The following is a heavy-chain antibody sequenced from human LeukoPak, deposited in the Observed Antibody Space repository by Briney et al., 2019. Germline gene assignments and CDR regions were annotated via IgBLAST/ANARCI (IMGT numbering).Heavy chain of an antibody. CDR2: IIPIFGTA. D-gene: IGHD2-2*02. V-gene: IGHV1-69*13. CDR3: ARDVVPAAIRGNNWFDP. CDR1: GGTFSSYA. Sequence: SVKVSCKASGGTFSSYAISWVRQAPGQGLEWMGGIIPIFGTANYAQKFQGRVTITADESTSTAYMELSSLRSEDTAVYYCARDVVPAAIRGNNWFDPWGQGTQVTVSS. J-gene: IGHJ5*02.